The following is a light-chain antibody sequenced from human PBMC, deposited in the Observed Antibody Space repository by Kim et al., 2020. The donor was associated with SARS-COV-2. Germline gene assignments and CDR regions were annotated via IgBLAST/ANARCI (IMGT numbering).Light chain of an antibody. J-gene: IGLJ3*02. CDR3: QSYDSSTWV. CDR1: SGSIASNY. V-gene: IGLV6-57*04. CDR2: EDN. Sequence: NFMLTQPHSVSESPGKTVTISCTRSSGSIASNYVQWYQQRPGSAPTTVIYEDNQRPSGVPDRFSGSIDSSSNSASLTISGLKIEDEADYYCQSYDSSTWVFGGGTQLTVL.